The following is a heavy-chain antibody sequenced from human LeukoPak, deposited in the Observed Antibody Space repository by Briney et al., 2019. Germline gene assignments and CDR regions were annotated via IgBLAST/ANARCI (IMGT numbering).Heavy chain of an antibody. Sequence: ASVKVSCKASGYTFTGYYIHWVRQAPGQGLEWMGWINPNSGGTNYAQKFQGRVTMTRDTSISTAYMELSRLRSDDTAVYYCARDLGPLLSVAYYMNVWGKGTTVTVSS. CDR3: ARDLGPLLSVAYYMNV. J-gene: IGHJ6*03. D-gene: IGHD4-23*01. CDR1: GYTFTGYY. V-gene: IGHV1-2*02. CDR2: INPNSGGT.